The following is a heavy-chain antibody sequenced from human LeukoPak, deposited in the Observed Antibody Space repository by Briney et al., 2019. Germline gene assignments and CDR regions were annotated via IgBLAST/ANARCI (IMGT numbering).Heavy chain of an antibody. CDR2: ISSATNNV. CDR3: VRRAFHIDAGGRDAFDV. D-gene: IGHD2-8*02. J-gene: IGHJ3*01. CDR1: GFTFRDYV. Sequence: GGSLRLSCAASGFTFRDYVMNWVRQAPGKGLEWVSSISSATNNVYYADSVKGRFTISRDNARKPLYLQMNSLRVDDTAVYFCVRRAFHIDAGGRDAFDVWGQGTLVTVSS. V-gene: IGHV3-21*01.